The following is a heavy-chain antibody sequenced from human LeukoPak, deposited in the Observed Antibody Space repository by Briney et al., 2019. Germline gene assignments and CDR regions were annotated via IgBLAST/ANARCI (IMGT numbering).Heavy chain of an antibody. J-gene: IGHJ4*02. Sequence: SETLSLTCTVSGGSISSYYRSWIRQPAGKGLEWIGRIYTSGSTNYNPSLKSRVTMSVDTSKSQFSLKLSSVTAADTAVYYCARAGHCSSTSCPSWDFDYWGQGTLVTVSS. D-gene: IGHD2-2*01. CDR2: IYTSGST. CDR1: GGSISSYY. CDR3: ARAGHCSSTSCPSWDFDY. V-gene: IGHV4-4*07.